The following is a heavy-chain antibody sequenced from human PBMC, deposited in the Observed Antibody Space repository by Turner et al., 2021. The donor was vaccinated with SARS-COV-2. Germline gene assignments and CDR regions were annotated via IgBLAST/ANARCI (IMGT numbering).Heavy chain of an antibody. CDR2: RSYDGSNK. D-gene: IGHD3-10*01. CDR1: GFTFISYG. Sequence: QVPLVEFVGGLVQPGRSLRPSFGASGFTFISYGMHWVRQAPGKGMEWVVIRSYDGSNKYYADSVKGRFTISRDNSKNTLYLQMNSLRAEDTAVYYCAKVIGEYYYGSGYDYWGQGTLVTVSS. J-gene: IGHJ4*02. CDR3: AKVIGEYYYGSGYDY. V-gene: IGHV3-30*18.